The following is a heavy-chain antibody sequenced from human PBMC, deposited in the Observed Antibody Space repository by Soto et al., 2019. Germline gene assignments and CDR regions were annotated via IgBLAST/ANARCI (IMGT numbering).Heavy chain of an antibody. V-gene: IGHV3-23*01. CDR3: AKDLIPLNYGFYFDY. J-gene: IGHJ4*02. CDR2: ISGSGGST. Sequence: RLSCAASGFTFSSYAMSWVRQAPGKGLEWVSAISGSGGSTYYADSVKGRFTISRDNSKNTLYLQMNSLRAEDTAVYYCAKDLIPLNYGFYFDYWGQGTLVTVSS. D-gene: IGHD4-17*01. CDR1: GFTFSSYA.